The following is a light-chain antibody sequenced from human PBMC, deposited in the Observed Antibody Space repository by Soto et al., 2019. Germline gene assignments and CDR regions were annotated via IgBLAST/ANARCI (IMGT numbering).Light chain of an antibody. Sequence: IQLTQSPASLSASVGDRVTITCRASQGISSYLAWYQQKPGIAPKLLIYAASSLQSGVPSRFNGSGSGTDFTLTISSLQPEDFATYYCQQSYSTPITFGQGTRLEIK. CDR3: QQSYSTPIT. J-gene: IGKJ5*01. CDR2: AAS. CDR1: QGISSY. V-gene: IGKV1-39*01.